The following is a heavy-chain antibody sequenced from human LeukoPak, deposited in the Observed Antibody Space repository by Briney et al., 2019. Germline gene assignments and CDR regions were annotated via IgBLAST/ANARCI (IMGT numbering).Heavy chain of an antibody. V-gene: IGHV1-69*13. CDR3: ARGRLRFKWDDAFDI. CDR2: IIPIFGTA. J-gene: IGHJ3*02. CDR1: GGTFISYA. Sequence: SVKVSCKASGGTFISYAISWVRQAPGQGLEWMGGIIPIFGTANYAQKFQGRVTITADESTSTAYMELSSLRSEDTAVYYCARGRLRFKWDDAFDIWGQGTMVTVSS. D-gene: IGHD3-3*01.